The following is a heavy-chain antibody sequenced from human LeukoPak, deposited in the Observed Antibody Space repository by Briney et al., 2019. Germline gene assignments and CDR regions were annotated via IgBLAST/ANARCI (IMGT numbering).Heavy chain of an antibody. V-gene: IGHV4-31*03. CDR3: ARCNDYVWGSYIYYYYYMDV. CDR2: IYYSRRP. CDR1: GVSISSGVYY. Sequence: SETLSLTCTVSGVSISSGVYYWSSTRQHPGKGLEWIGYIYYSRRPYYNPSLKSRVTISVDTSKNQFSRKLSSVTAAGPAVYYCARCNDYVWGSYIYYYYYMDVWGKGTTVTVSS. D-gene: IGHD3-16*01. J-gene: IGHJ6*03.